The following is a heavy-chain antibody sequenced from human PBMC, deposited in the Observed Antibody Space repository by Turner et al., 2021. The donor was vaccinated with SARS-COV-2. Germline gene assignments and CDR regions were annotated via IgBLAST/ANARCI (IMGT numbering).Heavy chain of an antibody. Sequence: QVELQESGPGLLKPSETLFLTCTVSGGSISSHYWSWIRQPAGKGLGWIGRLDSTVTTDYNRSLRNRVSMSVDTSRNQFSLRLKSVTAADTAVYYCAKWWQWERFDPWGQGMPVTVSS. CDR3: AKWWQWERFDP. CDR1: GGSISSHY. CDR2: LDSTVTT. D-gene: IGHD1-26*01. V-gene: IGHV4-4*07. J-gene: IGHJ5*02.